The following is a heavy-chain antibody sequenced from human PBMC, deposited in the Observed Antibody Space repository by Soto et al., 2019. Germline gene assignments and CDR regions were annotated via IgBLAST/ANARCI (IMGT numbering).Heavy chain of an antibody. CDR3: AKVVVGSPDY. CDR1: GFTFSEYA. Sequence: PGGSLRLSCAASGFTFSEYAMTWVRQAPGKGLEXVSXXTXTXXXTXXADSVKGRFTISRDNSKNTLYLQINSRRVDDTAVYYWAKVVVGSPDYWGQGTLVTVSS. V-gene: IGHV3-23*01. CDR2: XTXTXXXT. D-gene: IGHD2-21*01. J-gene: IGHJ4*02.